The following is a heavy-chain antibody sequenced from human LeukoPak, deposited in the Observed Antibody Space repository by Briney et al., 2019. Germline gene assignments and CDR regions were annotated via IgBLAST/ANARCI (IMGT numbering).Heavy chain of an antibody. D-gene: IGHD2-2*01. CDR1: GFTFHDYG. J-gene: IGHJ3*02. Sequence: GGSLRLSCAASGFTFHDYGMTWVRQVPGKGLEWVSGINWNSGNTGYADSVKGRFTISRDNAKSSLYLQMNDLRAEDTALYYCARAKACSSTTCPSDIWGLGTMVTVSS. CDR2: INWNSGNT. V-gene: IGHV3-20*04. CDR3: ARAKACSSTTCPSDI.